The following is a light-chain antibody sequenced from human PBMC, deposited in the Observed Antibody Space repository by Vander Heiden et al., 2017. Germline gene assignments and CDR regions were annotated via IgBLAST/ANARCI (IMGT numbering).Light chain of an antibody. CDR1: SSTIGSNT. J-gene: IGLJ1*01. CDR2: SNN. Sequence: QSVLTQPPSASATPGQRVTISCSGTSSTIGSNTVHWYQQLPGTAPKRLIYSNNQRPSGVPDRFSGSKSGTSASLAISGLQSEDEADYYCAAWDDSLSGSYVFGTGTKVTVL. CDR3: AAWDDSLSGSYV. V-gene: IGLV1-44*01.